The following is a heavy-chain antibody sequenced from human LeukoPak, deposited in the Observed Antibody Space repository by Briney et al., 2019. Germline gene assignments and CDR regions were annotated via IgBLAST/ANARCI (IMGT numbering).Heavy chain of an antibody. CDR2: IIPIFGTA. CDR3: YSGSYYVADFDY. Sequence: SVKVSCKDSGRTFSSYAISWVRQAPGQGLEWMGGIIPIFGTANYAQKFQGRVTITADESTSTAYMELSSLRSEDTAVYYCYSGSYYVADFDYWGQGTLVTVSS. J-gene: IGHJ4*02. CDR1: GRTFSSYA. D-gene: IGHD1-26*01. V-gene: IGHV1-69*01.